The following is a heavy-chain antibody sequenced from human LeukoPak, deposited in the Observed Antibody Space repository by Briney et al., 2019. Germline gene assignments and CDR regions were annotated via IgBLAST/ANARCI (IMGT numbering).Heavy chain of an antibody. CDR1: GFTFSRYW. Sequence: SGGSLRLSCAASGFTFSRYWMHWVRQPPGKGLVWVSRINSEGSSTSYADSVKGRFTISRDNAKNTLYLQMNSLRVEDTAVYYCASRDQSCSGSRCYPIDYWGQGTLVTVSS. J-gene: IGHJ4*02. V-gene: IGHV3-74*01. D-gene: IGHD2-15*01. CDR3: ASRDQSCSGSRCYPIDY. CDR2: INSEGSST.